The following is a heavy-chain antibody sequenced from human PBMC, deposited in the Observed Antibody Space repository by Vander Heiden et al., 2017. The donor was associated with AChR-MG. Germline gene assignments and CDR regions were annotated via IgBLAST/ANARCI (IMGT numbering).Heavy chain of an antibody. V-gene: IGHV1-69*01. J-gene: IGHJ6*03. Sequence: QVQLVQSGAEVKKPGSSVKVSCKASGGTFSSYAISWVRQAPGQGLEWMGGIIPIFGTANYAQKFQGRVTITADESTSTAYMELSSLRSEDTAVYYCARAVTMVRGVIIRSGYYYYMDVWGKGTTVTVSS. CDR1: GGTFSSYA. CDR3: ARAVTMVRGVIIRSGYYYYMDV. CDR2: IIPIFGTA. D-gene: IGHD3-10*01.